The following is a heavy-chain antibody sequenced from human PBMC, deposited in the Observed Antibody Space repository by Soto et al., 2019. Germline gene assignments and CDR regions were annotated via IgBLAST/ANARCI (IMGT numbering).Heavy chain of an antibody. CDR2: ITASGSFT. CDR3: VKDSSRWYYFDY. Sequence: EVQLLESGGALVQPGGSLRLACAASGFTFNNFAMSWVRQAPGKGLEWVSGITASGSFTYYAASVKGRFTISRDNRKNTLSLQIDSLRGEDPASYYCVKDSSRWYYFDYWGPGTLVTVSS. D-gene: IGHD6-13*01. V-gene: IGHV3-23*01. CDR1: GFTFNNFA. J-gene: IGHJ4*02.